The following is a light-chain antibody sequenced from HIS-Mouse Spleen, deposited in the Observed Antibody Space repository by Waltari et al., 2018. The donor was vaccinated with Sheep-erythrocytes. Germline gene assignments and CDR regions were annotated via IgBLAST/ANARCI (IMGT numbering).Light chain of an antibody. J-gene: IGLJ1*01. CDR2: YVS. CDR1: SSDVGGYNY. V-gene: IGLV2-11*01. CDR3: CSYAGSYNHV. Sequence: QSALTQPRSVSGSPGQSVTISCTGTSSDVGGYNYFSWYQQQPGKAPKLMIYYVSKRPSGVPDRFSGSKSGNTASLTISGLQAEDEADYYCCSYAGSYNHVFATGTKVTVL.